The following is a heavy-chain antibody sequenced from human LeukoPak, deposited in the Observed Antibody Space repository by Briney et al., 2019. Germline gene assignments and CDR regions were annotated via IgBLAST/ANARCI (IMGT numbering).Heavy chain of an antibody. CDR2: INPNSGVT. J-gene: IGHJ6*03. V-gene: IGHV1-2*02. CDR3: AKDRYGDYEAPFHYYMDA. Sequence: GASVTVSCTASGYTFSGFYIHWVRQAPGQGLEWMGWINPNSGVTNYAQKLQGRVTITRDTSIDTAYMQLSRLRSDDTAVYYCAKDRYGDYEAPFHYYMDAWGRGTTVTVSS. D-gene: IGHD5-12*01. CDR1: GYTFSGFY.